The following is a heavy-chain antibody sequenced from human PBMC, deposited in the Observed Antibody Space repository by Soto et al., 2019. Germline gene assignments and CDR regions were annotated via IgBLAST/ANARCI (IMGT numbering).Heavy chain of an antibody. J-gene: IGHJ4*02. CDR3: ARGSRGSRNYDFWSGYYASDY. Sequence: SETLSLTCTVSGGSTSSGDYYWSWIRQPPGKGLEWIGYIYYSGSTYYNPSLKSRVTISVDTSKNQFSLKLSSVTAADTAVYYCARGSRGSRNYDFWSGYYASDYWGQGTLVTVSS. D-gene: IGHD3-3*01. V-gene: IGHV4-30-4*01. CDR2: IYYSGST. CDR1: GGSTSSGDYY.